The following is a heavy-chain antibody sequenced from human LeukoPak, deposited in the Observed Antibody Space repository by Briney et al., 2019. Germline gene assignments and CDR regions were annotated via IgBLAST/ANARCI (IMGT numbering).Heavy chain of an antibody. CDR3: ARDQSGSYIFDY. CDR2: IYYSGIT. CDR1: GDSISSYY. D-gene: IGHD1-26*01. J-gene: IGHJ4*02. Sequence: SETLSLTCTVFGDSISSYYWSWIRQPPGKGLGWIGSIYYSGITSYNPSLKSRVIISVHTSKNQFSLKLSSVTAADAAVYYCARDQSGSYIFDYWGQGTLVTVSS. V-gene: IGHV4-59*01.